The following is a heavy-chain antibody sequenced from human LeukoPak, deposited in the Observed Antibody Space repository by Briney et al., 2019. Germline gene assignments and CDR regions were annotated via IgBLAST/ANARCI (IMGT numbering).Heavy chain of an antibody. CDR2: ISNDGNNK. D-gene: IGHD2-8*01. Sequence: GGSLRLSCAASGFIFSSYDMYWVRQAPGKGLEGVAVISNDGNNKQYADSVKGRFTISRDNSKNTLYLQMNSLRADDTAVYHCAKDGLMRFFDYWGQGTLVTVSS. J-gene: IGHJ4*02. CDR3: AKDGLMRFFDY. V-gene: IGHV3-30*18. CDR1: GFIFSSYD.